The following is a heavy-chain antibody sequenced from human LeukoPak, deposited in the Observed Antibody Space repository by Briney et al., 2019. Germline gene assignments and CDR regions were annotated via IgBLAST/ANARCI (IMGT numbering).Heavy chain of an antibody. D-gene: IGHD3-3*01. CDR2: MNPNSGNT. Sequence: ASVKVSCTASGYTFTSYDINWVRQATGQGLEWMGWMNPNSGNTGYAQKFQGRVTMTRNTSISTAYMELSSLRSEDTAVYYCARGRFYDFWSGYSIPTLDYWGQGTLVTVSS. J-gene: IGHJ4*02. CDR1: GYTFTSYD. V-gene: IGHV1-8*01. CDR3: ARGRFYDFWSGYSIPTLDY.